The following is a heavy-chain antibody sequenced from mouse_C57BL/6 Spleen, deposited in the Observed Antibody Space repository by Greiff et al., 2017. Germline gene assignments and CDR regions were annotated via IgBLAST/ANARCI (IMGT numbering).Heavy chain of an antibody. CDR2: IDPETGGT. Sequence: QVQLQQSGAELVRPGASVTLSCKASGYTFTDYEMHWVKQTPVHGLEWIGAIDPETGGTAYNQKFKGKAILTADKSSSTAYMELRSLTSEDSAVYYCTGTYGYTWFAYWGQGTLVTVSA. CDR3: TGTYGYTWFAY. V-gene: IGHV1-15*01. J-gene: IGHJ3*01. CDR1: GYTFTDYE. D-gene: IGHD2-2*01.